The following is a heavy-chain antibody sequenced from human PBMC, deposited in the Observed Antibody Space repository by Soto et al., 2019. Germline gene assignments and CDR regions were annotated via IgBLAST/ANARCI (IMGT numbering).Heavy chain of an antibody. CDR2: INHSGST. CDR1: GYSISSGYY. D-gene: IGHD6-13*01. Sequence: LSLTCTVSGYSISSGYYWGWIRQPPGKGLEWIGEINHSGSTNYNQSLKSRVTISVDTSKNQFSLKLSSVTAADTAVYYCARCRKQQQGLPPHYYYYYGMDVWGQGATVTVSS. V-gene: IGHV4-38-2*02. J-gene: IGHJ6*02. CDR3: ARCRKQQQGLPPHYYYYYGMDV.